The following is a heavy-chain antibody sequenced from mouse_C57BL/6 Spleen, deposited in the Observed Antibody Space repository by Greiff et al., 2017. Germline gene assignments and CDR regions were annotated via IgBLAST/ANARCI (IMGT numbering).Heavy chain of an antibody. CDR1: GYAFTNYL. Sequence: VQLQQSGAELVRPGTSVKVSCKASGYAFTNYLIEWVKQRPGQGLEWIGVINPGSGGTNYNEKFKGKATLTADKSSSTAYMQLSSLTSEDSAVYFCARQIYYDYDGYWGQGTLVTVSA. V-gene: IGHV1-54*01. D-gene: IGHD2-4*01. J-gene: IGHJ3*01. CDR3: ARQIYYDYDGY. CDR2: INPGSGGT.